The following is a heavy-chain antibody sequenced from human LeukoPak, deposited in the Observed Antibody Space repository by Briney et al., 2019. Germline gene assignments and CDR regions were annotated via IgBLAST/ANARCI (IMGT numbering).Heavy chain of an antibody. J-gene: IGHJ4*02. CDR1: GFTFSSYD. Sequence: GGSLRLSCAASGFTFSSYDMHWVRQAPAKGMEWVAVISYGGSNKYYADSVNGRFTISRDNSKNTLYLQMNSLRAEDTAVYYCAKDGGYSYGHFDYWGQGTLVTVSS. CDR2: ISYGGSNK. D-gene: IGHD5-18*01. V-gene: IGHV3-30*18. CDR3: AKDGGYSYGHFDY.